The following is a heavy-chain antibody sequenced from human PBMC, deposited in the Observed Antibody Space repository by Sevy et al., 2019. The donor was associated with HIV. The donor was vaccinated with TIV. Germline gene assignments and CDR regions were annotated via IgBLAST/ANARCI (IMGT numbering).Heavy chain of an antibody. CDR1: GFTFAKYS. V-gene: IGHV3-23*01. CDR3: AREWCTQPHHY. CDR2: FSFGCGRI. D-gene: IGHD2-15*01. Sequence: GGSLRLSCAASGFTFAKYSMSWLRQAPGKGLEWVSTFSFGCGRINYADSVKGRFTISRDDSKNTLYLQMNSLRAEDTATYFCAREWCTQPHHYWGQGTLVTVSS. J-gene: IGHJ4*02.